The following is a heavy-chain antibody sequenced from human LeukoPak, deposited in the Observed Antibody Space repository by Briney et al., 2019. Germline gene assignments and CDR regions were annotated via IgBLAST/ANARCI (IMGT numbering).Heavy chain of an antibody. CDR1: GGTFSSYA. J-gene: IGHJ4*02. CDR3: ARDCDILTGYYVFDY. CDR2: IIPIFGTA. V-gene: IGHV1-69*05. D-gene: IGHD3-9*01. Sequence: GASVKVSCKASGGTFSSYAISWVRQAPGQGLEWMGGIIPIFGTANYAQKFQGRVTITTDESASTAYMELSSLRSEDTAVYYCARDCDILTGYYVFDYWGQGTLVTVSS.